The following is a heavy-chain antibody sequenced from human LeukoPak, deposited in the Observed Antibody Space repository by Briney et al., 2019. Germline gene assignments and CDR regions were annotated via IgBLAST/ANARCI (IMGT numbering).Heavy chain of an antibody. V-gene: IGHV4-34*01. CDR1: GGSFSGYY. Sequence: SETLSLTCAVYGGSFSGYYWSWIRQPPGKGLEWIGEINHSGSTNYNPSLKSRVTISVDTSKNQFSLKLSSVTAADTAVYYYARTVPASALDYWGQGTLVTVSS. J-gene: IGHJ4*02. CDR3: ARTVPASALDY. CDR2: INHSGST.